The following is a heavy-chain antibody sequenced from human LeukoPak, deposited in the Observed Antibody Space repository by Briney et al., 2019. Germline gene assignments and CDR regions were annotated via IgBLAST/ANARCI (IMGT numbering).Heavy chain of an antibody. CDR2: INHSGST. J-gene: IGHJ4*02. CDR1: GGSISSSSYS. D-gene: IGHD5-24*01. V-gene: IGHV4-39*07. Sequence: PSETLSLTCTVSGGSISSSSYSWSWIRQPPGKGLEWIGEINHSGSTNYNPSLKSRVTISVDTSKNQFSLKLSSVTAADTAVYYCASGAPKVEMATKYYFDYWGQGTLVTVSS. CDR3: ASGAPKVEMATKYYFDY.